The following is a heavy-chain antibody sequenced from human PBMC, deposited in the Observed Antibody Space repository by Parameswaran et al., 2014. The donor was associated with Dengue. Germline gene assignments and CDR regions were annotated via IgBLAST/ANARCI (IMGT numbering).Heavy chain of an antibody. J-gene: IGHJ4*02. V-gene: IGHV3-66*01. D-gene: IGHD4-23*01. Sequence: RWIRQPPGKGLEWVSVIYSGGSTYYADSVKGRFTISRDNSKNTLYLQMNSLRAEDTAVYYCARDDGPDYGGPWGQGTLVTVSS. CDR3: ARDDGPDYGGP. CDR2: IYSGGST.